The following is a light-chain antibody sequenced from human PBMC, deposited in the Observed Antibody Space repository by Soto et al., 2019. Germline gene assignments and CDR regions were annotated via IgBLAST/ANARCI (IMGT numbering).Light chain of an antibody. Sequence: DIVMRQTPLSLLVTPGEPASISCRSSKSLLHCYGYNYLAWYHQKPGQAPSLLISSSSSWSAGIPDRFCVSGSRTVFSLIIISLEAEDFGLYCCHLYGGSSWTFGQGTKVDIK. CDR1: KSLLHCYGYNY. J-gene: IGKJ1*01. V-gene: IGKV2-28*01. CDR3: HLYGGSSWT. CDR2: SSS.